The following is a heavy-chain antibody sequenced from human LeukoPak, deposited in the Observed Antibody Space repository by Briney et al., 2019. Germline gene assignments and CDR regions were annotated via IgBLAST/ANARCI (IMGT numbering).Heavy chain of an antibody. J-gene: IGHJ3*02. CDR1: GFTFSNYW. V-gene: IGHV3-7*01. D-gene: IGHD5-18*01. CDR3: AREDTAMVWEISDAFDI. CDR2: IKHDGSED. Sequence: GGSLRLSCAASGFTFSNYWMTWVRQAPGKGLEWVANIKHDGSEDYYLDSVKGRFTISRDNAKNSLYLRMNSLRAEDTAVYYCAREDTAMVWEISDAFDIWGQGTMVTVSS.